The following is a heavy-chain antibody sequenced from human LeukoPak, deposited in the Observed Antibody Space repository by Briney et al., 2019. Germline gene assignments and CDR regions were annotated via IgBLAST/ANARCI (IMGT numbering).Heavy chain of an antibody. CDR1: GFTFSSYA. D-gene: IGHD3-22*01. V-gene: IGHV3-30*04. Sequence: GGSLRLSCAASGFTFSSYAMHWVRQAPGKGLEWVAVISYDGSNKYYADSVKGRFTISRDNSKNTLYLQMNSLRAEDTAVYYCAREATHYYDSSGYYPTYYFDYWGQGTLVTVSS. CDR2: ISYDGSNK. CDR3: AREATHYYDSSGYYPTYYFDY. J-gene: IGHJ4*02.